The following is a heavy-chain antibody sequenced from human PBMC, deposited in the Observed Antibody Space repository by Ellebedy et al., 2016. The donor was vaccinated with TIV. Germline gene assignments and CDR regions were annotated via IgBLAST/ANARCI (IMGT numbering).Heavy chain of an antibody. V-gene: IGHV3-23*01. CDR2: LPSGGKS. D-gene: IGHD1-26*01. CDR3: ASKAGVTTGDWFGP. CDR1: GINFRNHT. J-gene: IGHJ5*02. Sequence: GGSLRLSXEASGINFRNHTMNWFRQAPGKAPEWVSSLPSGGKSFYADSVKGRFTLSRNNSKNMVFLQMNSLGVEDTAVYFCASKAGVTTGDWFGPWGQGTLVTVSS.